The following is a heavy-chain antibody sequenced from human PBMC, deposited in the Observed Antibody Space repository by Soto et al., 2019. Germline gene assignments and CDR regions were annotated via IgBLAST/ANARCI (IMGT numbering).Heavy chain of an antibody. Sequence: SETLSLTCTVSGGSISSYYWSWIRQPPGKGLEWIGYIYYSGSTNYNPSLKSRVTISVDTSKNQFSLKLSSVTAADTAVYYCARHQGIAAAAYYWGQGTLVTVSS. D-gene: IGHD6-13*01. CDR1: GGSISSYY. CDR3: ARHQGIAAAAYY. CDR2: IYYSGST. V-gene: IGHV4-59*08. J-gene: IGHJ4*02.